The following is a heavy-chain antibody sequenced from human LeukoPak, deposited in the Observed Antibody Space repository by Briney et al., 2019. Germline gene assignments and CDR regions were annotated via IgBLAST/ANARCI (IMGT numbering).Heavy chain of an antibody. CDR2: ISGSGTFI. J-gene: IGHJ4*02. CDR3: ARAPFRDYFGSGIYFDY. CDR1: TFTFSNYL. D-gene: IGHD3-10*01. V-gene: IGHV3-21*01. Sequence: GGPLRLSCATSTFTFSNYLMNWVRQVPGRGLEWVSSISGSGTFIKYADSVQGRFTISRDNAKKSLYLQMSRLRAEDTAVYYCARAPFRDYFGSGIYFDYWGQGTLVTVSS.